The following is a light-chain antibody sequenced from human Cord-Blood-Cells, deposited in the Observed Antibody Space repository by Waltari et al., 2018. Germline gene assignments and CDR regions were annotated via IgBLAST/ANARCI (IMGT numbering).Light chain of an antibody. CDR3: QVCDSSSDHVV. J-gene: IGLJ2*01. V-gene: IGLV3-21*04. Sequence: SYVLTQPPSVSVAPGKTARITCGGNNLGSKSVNWYQQKPGQAPVLVIYYDSDRPSGIPDRVSGSNSGNTATLTISMVEAGDEADYYCQVCDSSSDHVVFGGGTKLTVL. CDR2: YDS. CDR1: NLGSKS.